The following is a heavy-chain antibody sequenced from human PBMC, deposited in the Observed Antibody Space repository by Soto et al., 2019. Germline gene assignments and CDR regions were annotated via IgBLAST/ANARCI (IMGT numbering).Heavy chain of an antibody. CDR2: IYYTGTT. CDR1: GASVSSGTYY. Sequence: SEALSLICTVSGASVSSGTYYWNWIRQPPGRGLEWIGHIYYTGTTKYSPSLKSRVIISVDKSKNQFSLKLSSMTAADTAVYYCAREAKWDLPSYYYYAMDVWGPGTTVTVSS. CDR3: AREAKWDLPSYYYYAMDV. V-gene: IGHV4-61*01. J-gene: IGHJ6*02. D-gene: IGHD1-26*01.